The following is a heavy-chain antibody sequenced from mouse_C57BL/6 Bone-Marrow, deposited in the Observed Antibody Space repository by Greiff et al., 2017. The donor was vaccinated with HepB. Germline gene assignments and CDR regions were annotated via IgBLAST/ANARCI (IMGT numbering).Heavy chain of an antibody. CDR2: ITHSGET. CDR3: AGDRGGPYAMDY. CDR1: GFPITSGYY. V-gene: IGHV12-3*01. J-gene: IGHJ4*01. Sequence: QVQLKESGPGLVKPSQSLFLTCSITGFPITSGYYWIWIRQSPGKPLEWMGYITHSGETFYNPSLQSPISITRETSKNQFFLQLNSVTTEDTAMYYCAGDRGGPYAMDYWGQGTSVTVSS.